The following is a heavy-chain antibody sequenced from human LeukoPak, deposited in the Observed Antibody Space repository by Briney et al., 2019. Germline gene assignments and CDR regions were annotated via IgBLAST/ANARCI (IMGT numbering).Heavy chain of an antibody. J-gene: IGHJ3*02. V-gene: IGHV3-48*01. CDR3: ARGKGVGAPTTVTTYTDAFDI. D-gene: IGHD4-17*01. Sequence: PGGSLRLSCAASGFTVSSNYMSWVRQAPGKGLEWVSYISSSSSTIYYADSVKGRFTISRDNAKNSLYLQMNSLRAEDTAVYYCARGKGVGAPTTVTTYTDAFDIWGQGTMVTVSS. CDR2: ISSSSSTI. CDR1: GFTVSSNY.